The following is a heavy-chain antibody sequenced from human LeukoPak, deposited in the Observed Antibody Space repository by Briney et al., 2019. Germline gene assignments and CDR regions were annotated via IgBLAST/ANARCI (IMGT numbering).Heavy chain of an antibody. CDR2: MSSDGTNK. D-gene: IGHD2-15*01. CDR1: GFTFSTCG. V-gene: IGHV3-30*04. Sequence: GGSLRLSCEASGFTFSTCGIRWVRQAPGKGLEWVALMSSDGTNKYYADSVKGRFTISRDSSKDTLYLQMSSLRPEDTALYYCAKDHSGSGRAFESWGQGTLVSVSS. CDR3: AKDHSGSGRAFES. J-gene: IGHJ4*02.